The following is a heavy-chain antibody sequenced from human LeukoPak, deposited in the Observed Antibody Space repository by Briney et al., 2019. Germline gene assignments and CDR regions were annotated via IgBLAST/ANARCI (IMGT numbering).Heavy chain of an antibody. J-gene: IGHJ4*02. Sequence: SETLSLTCTVSGGSISPYYWTWIRHPPGKRLEWLGDIYYTGSTNYNPSLKSRVTISVDTSKNQFSLKLSSVTAADTAVYYCARHDKGLQVFDYWGQGTLVTVSS. CDR1: GGSISPYY. D-gene: IGHD3-16*01. V-gene: IGHV4-59*08. CDR3: ARHDKGLQVFDY. CDR2: IYYTGST.